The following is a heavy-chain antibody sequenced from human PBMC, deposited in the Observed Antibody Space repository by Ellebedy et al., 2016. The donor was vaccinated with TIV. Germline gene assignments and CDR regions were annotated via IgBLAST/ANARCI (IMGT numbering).Heavy chain of an antibody. J-gene: IGHJ4*02. CDR1: GFTFSSYG. Sequence: PGGSLRLSCAASGFTFSSYGFHWVRQAPGKGLEWVAFISSDGSETYYGDSVKGRFTISRDSSRNTVYLQMNNLRADDTAVYYCARVVNSYFFDYWGQGTLVTVSS. CDR2: ISSDGSET. V-gene: IGHV3-33*05. D-gene: IGHD5-18*01. CDR3: ARVVNSYFFDY.